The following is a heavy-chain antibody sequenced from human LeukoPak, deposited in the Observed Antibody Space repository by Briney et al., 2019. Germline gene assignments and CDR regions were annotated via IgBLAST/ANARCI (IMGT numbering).Heavy chain of an antibody. CDR1: GLTVSNHW. D-gene: IGHD5-18*01. J-gene: IGHJ5*02. CDR2: IREERGQE. CDR3: ASLDTAKQPLANH. V-gene: IGHV3-7*03. Sequence: GGSLRLSCVASGLTVSNHWMSWVRQAPGKGLEWVANIREERGQEYYVDSVKGRFTISKNSAKNSLYLQMNTLRVEDTAMYYCASLDTAKQPLANHWGQGALVTVSS.